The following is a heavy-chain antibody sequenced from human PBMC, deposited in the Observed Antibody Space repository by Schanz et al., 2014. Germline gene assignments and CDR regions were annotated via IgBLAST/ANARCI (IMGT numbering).Heavy chain of an antibody. CDR1: GYRLSGFS. J-gene: IGHJ3*01. CDR2: INSKTGVP. V-gene: IGHV7-4-1*02. D-gene: IGHD2-2*03. Sequence: QEQLVQSGSELKKPGASVKVSCKASGYRLSGFSVNWVRQAPGQGLEWMGWINSKTGVPTYAQDFRGRFVLSFDTSVDTAYLQISSLKPGDTAMYYCAINLDMATTDAFDFWGQGTMVIVSP. CDR3: AINLDMATTDAFDF.